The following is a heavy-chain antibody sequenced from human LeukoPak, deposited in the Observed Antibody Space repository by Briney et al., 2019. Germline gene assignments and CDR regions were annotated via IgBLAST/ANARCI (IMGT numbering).Heavy chain of an antibody. D-gene: IGHD6-19*01. V-gene: IGHV3-23*01. J-gene: IGHJ6*02. CDR1: GVTFSSYA. CDR2: ISASGSNT. Sequence: NPGGSLRLSGAVSGVTFSSYAMTWVRQAPWKGLEWVSAISASGSNTYYADSVKGRFTISRDNAKNTLYLQTTFLRAEDTAVYYCAKTAVAALIWGESYYYGMDVWGQGTTVTVSS. CDR3: AKTAVAALIWGESYYYGMDV.